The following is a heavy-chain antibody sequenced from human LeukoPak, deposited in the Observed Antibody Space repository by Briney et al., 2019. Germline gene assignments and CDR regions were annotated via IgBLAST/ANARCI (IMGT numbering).Heavy chain of an antibody. V-gene: IGHV4-61*08. D-gene: IGHD2-15*01. CDR2: IYYSGST. Sequence: PSETLFLTCTVSGGSVSNSGNYWSWIRPPPGKGLEWIGYIYYSGSTNYNPSLKSRVTISVDTSKDQFSLKLTSVTAADTAVYYCARDRSQDRYYYSGMDVWGKGTTVTVAS. CDR1: GGSVSNSGNY. J-gene: IGHJ6*04. CDR3: ARDRSQDRYYYSGMDV.